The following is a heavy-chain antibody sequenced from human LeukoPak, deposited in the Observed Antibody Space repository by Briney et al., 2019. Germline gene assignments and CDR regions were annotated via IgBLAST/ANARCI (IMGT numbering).Heavy chain of an antibody. J-gene: IGHJ4*02. CDR3: ASSPPLMTTVTTRFDY. D-gene: IGHD4-17*01. CDR2: INRSGST. Sequence: SETLSLTCAVYGGSFSGYYWSWIRQPPGKGLEWIGEINRSGSTNYNPSLKSRVTISVDTSKNQFSLKLSSVTAADTAVYYCASSPPLMTTVTTRFDYWGQGTLVTVSS. V-gene: IGHV4-34*01. CDR1: GGSFSGYY.